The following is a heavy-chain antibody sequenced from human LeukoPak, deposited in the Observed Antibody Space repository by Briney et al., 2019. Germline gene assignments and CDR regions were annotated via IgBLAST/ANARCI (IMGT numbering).Heavy chain of an antibody. D-gene: IGHD7-27*01. J-gene: IGHJ4*02. CDR3: ARKTGDLYYFDY. CDR1: GGSISSYY. CDR2: ISYSGRT. Sequence: PSETMSLTCTVSGGSISSYYWSWIRQPPGKGLEWIGYISYSGRTNYNPSLKSRVTISVDTSKNQFSLRLSSVTAADTAVYYCARKTGDLYYFDYWGQGTLVTVSS. V-gene: IGHV4-59*01.